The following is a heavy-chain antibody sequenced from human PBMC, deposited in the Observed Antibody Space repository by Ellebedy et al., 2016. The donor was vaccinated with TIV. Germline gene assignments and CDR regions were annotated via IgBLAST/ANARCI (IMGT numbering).Heavy chain of an antibody. CDR2: ISGSSSTI. J-gene: IGHJ3*02. CDR3: ARDSRLRAFDI. V-gene: IGHV3-48*04. CDR1: AFTFSIYS. Sequence: PGGSLRLSCTASAFTFSIYSVNWVRQAPGKGLEWVSYISGSSSTISYADSVKGRFTISRDNAKNSLYLQMDSLRAEDTAVYYCARDSRLRAFDIWGQGTMGTVSS.